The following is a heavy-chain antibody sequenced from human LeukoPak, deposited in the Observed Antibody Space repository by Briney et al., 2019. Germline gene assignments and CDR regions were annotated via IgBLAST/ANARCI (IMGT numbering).Heavy chain of an antibody. J-gene: IGHJ4*02. D-gene: IGHD6-19*01. CDR2: IKEDGSDK. CDR3: ARNSGWFRFDY. CDR1: GFTFSQYW. V-gene: IGHV3-7*03. Sequence: GGSLRLSCAASGFTFSQYWMSWVRQAPGKGLEWVANIKEDGSDKYYVDSVKGRFTISRDNAKNSLYLQMNSLRAEDTAVYYCARNSGWFRFDYWGQGTLVTVSS.